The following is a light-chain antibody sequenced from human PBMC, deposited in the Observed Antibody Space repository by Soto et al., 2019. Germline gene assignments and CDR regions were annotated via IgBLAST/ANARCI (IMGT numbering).Light chain of an antibody. CDR3: CSYAGSSTSYV. Sequence: QSALTQPASVSGSPGQSITISCTGTSSDVGSDNLVSWYQQHPGKAPKLMIYEVSKRPSGVSNRFSGSKSGNTASLTISGLQADDEADYYCCSYAGSSTSYVFGTGTKLTVL. CDR1: SSDVGSDNL. V-gene: IGLV2-23*02. CDR2: EVS. J-gene: IGLJ1*01.